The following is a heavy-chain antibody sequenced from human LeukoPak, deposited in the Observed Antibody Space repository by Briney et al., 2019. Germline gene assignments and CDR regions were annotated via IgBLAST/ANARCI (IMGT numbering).Heavy chain of an antibody. J-gene: IGHJ6*02. CDR3: TRDSSTLGLDV. CDR1: GFTFGDYT. CDR2: IRSKAYGGTT. Sequence: GGSLRLSCTASGFTFGDYTMSWFRQAPGKGLEWVGFIRSKAYGGTTEYAASVKGRFTISRDDSKSIAYLQMNSLKTEDTAVYYCTRDSSTLGLDVWGQGTTVTVSS. V-gene: IGHV3-49*03. D-gene: IGHD5/OR15-5a*01.